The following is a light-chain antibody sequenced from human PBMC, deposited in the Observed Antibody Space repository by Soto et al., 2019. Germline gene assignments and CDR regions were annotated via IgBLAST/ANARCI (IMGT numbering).Light chain of an antibody. V-gene: IGKV3-20*01. CDR1: QSVSSSY. CDR3: QQYGSSSWT. CDR2: GAS. Sequence: VLTQSPGTLSLSPGERATLSCRASQSVSSSYLAWYQQKPGQAPRLLIYGASSRASGIPDRFSGSGSGTDFTLTISRLDPEDFAVYYCQQYGSSSWTFGQGTKVDIK. J-gene: IGKJ1*01.